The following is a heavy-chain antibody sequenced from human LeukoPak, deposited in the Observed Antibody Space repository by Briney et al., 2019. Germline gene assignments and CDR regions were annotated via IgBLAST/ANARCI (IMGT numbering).Heavy chain of an antibody. CDR3: ARGSDFWGGYSNEYYFDY. J-gene: IGHJ4*02. Sequence: ASVKVSCKASGGTFSSYAISWVRQAPGQGLEWMGGIIPIFGTANYAQKFQGRVTITADESTSTAYMELSSLRSEDTAVYYCARGSDFWGGYSNEYYFDYWGQGTLVTVSS. V-gene: IGHV1-69*13. D-gene: IGHD3-3*01. CDR2: IIPIFGTA. CDR1: GGTFSSYA.